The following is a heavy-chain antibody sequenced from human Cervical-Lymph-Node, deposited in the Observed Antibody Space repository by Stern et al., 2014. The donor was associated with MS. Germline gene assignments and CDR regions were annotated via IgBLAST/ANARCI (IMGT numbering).Heavy chain of an antibody. CDR1: GFSLSTRGVG. J-gene: IGHJ4*02. CDR3: AHIAVGESFDWDHHFDT. CDR2: IYWDDDR. Sequence: QVTLKESGPTLVKPTQTLTLTCDFSGFSLSTRGVGVGWLRPPPGKALQWLGIIYWDDDRRYSPSLKNRLTIPKDTSKNQVVLTLSNMNPVDTATYYCAHIAVGESFDWDHHFDTWGQGTLVTVSS. D-gene: IGHD3-9*01. V-gene: IGHV2-5*02.